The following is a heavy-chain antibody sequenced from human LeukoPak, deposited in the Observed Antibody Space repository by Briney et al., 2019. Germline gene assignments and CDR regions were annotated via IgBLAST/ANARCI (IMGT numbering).Heavy chain of an antibody. D-gene: IGHD3-22*01. V-gene: IGHV3-23*01. CDR3: AKDIEVVITPFDY. CDR1: GFTFSSYA. J-gene: IGHJ4*02. CDR2: ISGSGDAT. Sequence: GGSLRLSCAASGFTFSSYAMSWVRQAPGKGLEWVSTISGSGDATYYADSVKGRFTISRDNSKNTLYLQMNSLRAEDTAVYYCAKDIEVVITPFDYWGQGTLVTVSS.